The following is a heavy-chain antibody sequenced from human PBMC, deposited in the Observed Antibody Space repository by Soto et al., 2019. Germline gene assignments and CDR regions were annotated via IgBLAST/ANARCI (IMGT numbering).Heavy chain of an antibody. V-gene: IGHV3-7*03. CDR2: IKQDGSEK. CDR1: GFTFSSYW. J-gene: IGHJ3*02. CDR3: ERITGEGAFDI. D-gene: IGHD7-27*01. Sequence: GGSLRLSCAASGFTFSSYWMSWVRQAPGKGLEWVANIKQDGSEKYYVDSVKGRFTISRDNAKNSLYLQMNSLRAEDTAVYYCERITGEGAFDIWGQGTMVTVSS.